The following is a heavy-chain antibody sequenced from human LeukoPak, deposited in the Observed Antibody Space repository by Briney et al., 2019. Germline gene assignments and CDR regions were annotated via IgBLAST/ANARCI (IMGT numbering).Heavy chain of an antibody. CDR3: ARDVPAAVGTQGDY. Sequence: GRSLRLSCAASGFTFSSYDMHWVRQAPGKGLEWAADISYDGSNKYYTDSVKGRLNISRDNSKNTVYAQMNRLGTEDAAVYYCARDVPAAVGTQGDYWGQGILVTVSS. CDR1: GFTFSSYD. D-gene: IGHD6-13*01. V-gene: IGHV3-30*04. CDR2: ISYDGSNK. J-gene: IGHJ4*02.